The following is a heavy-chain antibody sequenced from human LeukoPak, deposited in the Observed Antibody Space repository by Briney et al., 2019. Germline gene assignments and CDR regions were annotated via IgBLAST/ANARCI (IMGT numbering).Heavy chain of an antibody. D-gene: IGHD2-15*01. CDR1: GGSISSYY. Sequence: SETLSLTCTVSGGSISSYYWSWIRQPPGKGLEWIGYISESGRTKSNPSLKSRVTISVDTSKNQFSLKLSSVTAADTAVYYCARVYCSGGSCSRPDYWGQGTLVTVSS. J-gene: IGHJ4*02. CDR2: ISESGRT. V-gene: IGHV4-59*01. CDR3: ARVYCSGGSCSRPDY.